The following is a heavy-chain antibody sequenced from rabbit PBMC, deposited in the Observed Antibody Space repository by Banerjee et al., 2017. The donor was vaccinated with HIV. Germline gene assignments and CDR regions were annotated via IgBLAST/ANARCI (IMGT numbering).Heavy chain of an antibody. CDR2: IDAGSSGST. V-gene: IGHV1S45*01. Sequence: QQQLEESGGGLVKPEGSLTLTCKASGFDLSSYYYMCWVRQAPGKGLEWVACIDAGSSGSTYYASWAKGRFTISKTSSTTVTLQMTSLTAADTATYFCARTISSGWGDYNLWGQGTLVTVS. CDR1: GFDLSSYYY. D-gene: IGHD4-1*01. J-gene: IGHJ3*01. CDR3: ARTISSGWGDYNL.